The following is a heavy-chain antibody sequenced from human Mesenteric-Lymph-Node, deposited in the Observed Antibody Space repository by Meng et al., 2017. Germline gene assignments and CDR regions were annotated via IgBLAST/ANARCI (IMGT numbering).Heavy chain of an antibody. V-gene: IGHV4-30-4*01. Sequence: QVQIQLWCRGLVQPSQTLSLTCTLSGGSISSGDYYWSWIRQPPGKGLEWIGYIYYSGSTYSNASLKSRVTISIDRSKNQFSLKLSSVTAADTAVYYCARDRKHYGERGWFDPWGQGTLVTVSS. CDR2: IYYSGST. CDR3: ARDRKHYGERGWFDP. J-gene: IGHJ5*02. CDR1: GGSISSGDYY. D-gene: IGHD4-17*01.